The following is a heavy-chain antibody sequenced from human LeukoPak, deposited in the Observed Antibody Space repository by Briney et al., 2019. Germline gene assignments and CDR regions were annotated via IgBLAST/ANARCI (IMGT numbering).Heavy chain of an antibody. CDR3: AKGAGPPWFDP. V-gene: IGHV4-61*09. CDR2: IHISGST. J-gene: IGHJ5*02. Sequence: SSETLSLTCTVSGGSISSGSYCWSWIRQPAGKGLEWIGHIHISGSTDYNPSLTSRVTISVDTSKNQLSMKLSSVTAADTAVYYCAKGAGPPWFDPWGQGTLVTVSS. D-gene: IGHD6-19*01. CDR1: GGSISSGSYC.